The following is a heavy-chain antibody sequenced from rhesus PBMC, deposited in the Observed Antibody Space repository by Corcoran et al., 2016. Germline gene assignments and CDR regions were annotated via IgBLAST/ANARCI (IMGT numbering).Heavy chain of an antibody. CDR2: ICRSDTK. J-gene: IGHJ5-1*01. V-gene: IGHV2-95*01. CDR3: ARLPTRRFDV. CDR1: GFSINTAVTG. Sequence: QVTLKESGPALVKPTQTLTLTCTFSGFSINTAVTGVGWIRPPPGKAMEWLASICRSDTKYDSTELKSRLTICKDPSKNLVILTMANMDPVDTATYYCARLPTRRFDVWGPGVLVTVSS. D-gene: IGHD3S6*01.